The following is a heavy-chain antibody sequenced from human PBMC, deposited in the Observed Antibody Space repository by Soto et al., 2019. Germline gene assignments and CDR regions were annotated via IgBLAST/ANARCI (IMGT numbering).Heavy chain of an antibody. J-gene: IGHJ4*02. CDR3: ARMVAGDYRLIYYFDY. D-gene: IGHD4-17*01. CDR2: IYYSGST. CDR1: GGSVSSGSYY. V-gene: IGHV4-61*01. Sequence: PSETLSLTCTVSGGSVSSGSYYWSWIRQPPGKGLEWIGYIYYSGSTNYNPSLKSRVTISVDTSKNQFSLKLSSVTAADTAVYYCARMVAGDYRLIYYFDYWGQGTLVTVSS.